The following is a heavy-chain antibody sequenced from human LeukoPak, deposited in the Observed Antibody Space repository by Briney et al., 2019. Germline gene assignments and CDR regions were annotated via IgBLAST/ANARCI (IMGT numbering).Heavy chain of an antibody. CDR3: AKLLWFGELLYRHDAFDI. D-gene: IGHD3-10*01. CDR1: GFTFSSYA. CDR2: ISGSGGST. Sequence: GGSLRLSCAASGFTFSSYAMSWVRQAPGKGLEWVSAISGSGGSTYYADSVKGRFTISRDNSKNTLYLQMNSLRAEDTAVYYCAKLLWFGELLYRHDAFDIWGQGTMVTVSS. V-gene: IGHV3-23*01. J-gene: IGHJ3*02.